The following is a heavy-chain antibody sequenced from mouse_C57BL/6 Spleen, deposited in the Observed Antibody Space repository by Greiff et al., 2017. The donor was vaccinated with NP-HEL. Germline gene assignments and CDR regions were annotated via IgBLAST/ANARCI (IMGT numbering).Heavy chain of an antibody. CDR1: GYSITSGYY. V-gene: IGHV3-6*01. CDR2: ISYDGSN. CDR3: ARDRLLREGFDY. D-gene: IGHD1-1*01. Sequence: VQLQQSGPGLVKPSQSLSLTCSVTGYSITSGYYWNWIRQFPGNKLEWMGYISYDGSNNYNPSLKNRISITRDTSKNQFFLKLNSVTTEDTATYYCARDRLLREGFDYWGQGTTLTVSS. J-gene: IGHJ2*01.